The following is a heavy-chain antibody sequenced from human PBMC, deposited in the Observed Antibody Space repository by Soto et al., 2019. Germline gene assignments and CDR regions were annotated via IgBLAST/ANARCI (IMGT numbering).Heavy chain of an antibody. J-gene: IGHJ1*01. D-gene: IGHD6-13*01. Sequence: EVQLVESGGGLVQPGRSLRLSCAASGFTFDDYAMHRVRQVPGKGLEWVSGINWNSGSIGYADSVKGRFAISRDNAKNALQLQMNSLRAEDTAFYCCVKDESINWYSGHFRHWGQGTLVTVSS. V-gene: IGHV3-9*01. CDR3: VKDESINWYSGHFRH. CDR2: INWNSGSI. CDR1: GFTFDDYA.